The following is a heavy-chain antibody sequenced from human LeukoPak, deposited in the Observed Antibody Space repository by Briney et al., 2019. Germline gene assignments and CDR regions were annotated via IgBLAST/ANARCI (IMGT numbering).Heavy chain of an antibody. CDR2: IRSKTHGGTT. V-gene: IGHV3-49*04. D-gene: IGHD3-3*01. J-gene: IGHJ4*02. CDR1: GFILGDYA. CDR3: TRDGIPETNWSGYYIDY. Sequence: GGSLRLSCTGSGFILGDYAMSWVRQAPGKGLEWVGFIRSKTHGGTTEFAAPVKGRFSISRDDSKRIAYLQMNSLKTEDTAVYYCTRDGIPETNWSGYYIDYWGQGTLVTVSS.